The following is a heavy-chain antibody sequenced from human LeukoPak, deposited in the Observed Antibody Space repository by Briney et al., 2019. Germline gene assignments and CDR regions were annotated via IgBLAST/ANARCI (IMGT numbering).Heavy chain of an antibody. J-gene: IGHJ4*02. CDR3: ANWAGDETYSSTYYGPLDH. Sequence: GGSLRLSCAASGFTFSAYVLTWVRQAPGKGLEWVSSISGTGTTYYADSVKGRFTISRDNSQKTLYLQISSLRPEDTARYYCANWAGDETYSSTYYGPLDHWGQGTLVTVSS. V-gene: IGHV3-23*01. CDR2: ISGTGTT. D-gene: IGHD6-13*01. CDR1: GFTFSAYV.